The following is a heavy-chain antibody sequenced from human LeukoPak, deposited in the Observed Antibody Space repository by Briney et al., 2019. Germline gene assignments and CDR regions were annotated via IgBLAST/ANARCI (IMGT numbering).Heavy chain of an antibody. D-gene: IGHD3-10*01. Sequence: GGTQRLLCAVSGLPYREYGMSWARHAPRKGREEVTGINWNGGGTVYADAAKDRYTIPRHNDKHSLHLVMQTVRAEDAPLLFCARVKDRYYSVSGFDYWGQGTLVTVSS. CDR3: ARVKDRYYSVSGFDY. CDR2: INWNGGGT. CDR1: GLPYREYG. J-gene: IGHJ4*02. V-gene: IGHV3-20*04.